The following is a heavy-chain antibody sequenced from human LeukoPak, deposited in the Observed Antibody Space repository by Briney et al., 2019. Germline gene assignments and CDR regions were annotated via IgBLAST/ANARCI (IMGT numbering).Heavy chain of an antibody. Sequence: GGSLRLSCAASGFTFSSYWMSWVRQASGKGLEWVSYITRSGTTIYYAGSVKGRFTISRDNAKNSLYLQMNSLRAEDTAVYYCARDPDYSNYGVWFDPWGQGTLVTVSS. CDR2: ITRSGTTI. CDR1: GFTFSSYW. V-gene: IGHV3-48*04. D-gene: IGHD4-11*01. CDR3: ARDPDYSNYGVWFDP. J-gene: IGHJ5*02.